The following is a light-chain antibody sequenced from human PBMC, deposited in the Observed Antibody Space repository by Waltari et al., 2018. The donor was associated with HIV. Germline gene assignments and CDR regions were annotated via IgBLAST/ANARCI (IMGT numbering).Light chain of an antibody. Sequence: EIVMTQSPATLSVSPGERPTLSCRASQGVSSNFAWYQQKPGQAPRILIYGASTRATGVPGRFSGSGSGTEFTLTISSLQSEDFAVYYCQQYSNWPYTFGQGTKLEIK. J-gene: IGKJ2*01. CDR2: GAS. CDR1: QGVSSN. V-gene: IGKV3-15*01. CDR3: QQYSNWPYT.